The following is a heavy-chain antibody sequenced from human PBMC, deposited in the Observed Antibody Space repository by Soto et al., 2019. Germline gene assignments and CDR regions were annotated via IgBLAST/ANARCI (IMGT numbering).Heavy chain of an antibody. Sequence: QVQLVQSGAEVKKPGASVKVSCKASGYTFTSYGISWVRKAPGQGLEWMGWISAYNGNTNYAQKRKGRVTMTTDTSTSTAYMELRSLRSDDTAVYYCARRSPDFWSGYYYYMDVWGKGTTVTVSS. J-gene: IGHJ6*03. CDR3: ARRSPDFWSGYYYYMDV. D-gene: IGHD3-3*01. CDR1: GYTFTSYG. V-gene: IGHV1-18*01. CDR2: ISAYNGNT.